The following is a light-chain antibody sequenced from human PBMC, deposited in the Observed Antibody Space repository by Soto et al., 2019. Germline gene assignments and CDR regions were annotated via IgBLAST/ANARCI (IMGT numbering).Light chain of an antibody. V-gene: IGKV1-5*03. CDR1: QSISSW. CDR3: QQYNSYSPT. J-gene: IGKJ1*01. Sequence: DIPMTQSPSTLSASVGDRVTITCRASQSISSWLAWYQQKPGKAPKVLIYKASSLESGVPSRFSGSGSGTEFTLTISSLQPDDFATYDCQQYNSYSPTFGRGTKVEIK. CDR2: KAS.